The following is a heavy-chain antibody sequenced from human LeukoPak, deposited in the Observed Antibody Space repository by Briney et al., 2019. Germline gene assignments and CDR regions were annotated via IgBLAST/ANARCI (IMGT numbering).Heavy chain of an antibody. J-gene: IGHJ1*01. Sequence: GGSLRLSCAASGFTFSSSGMTWVRQAPGKGLEWVSAISGSGGRTYYADSVKGRFTISRDNSKNTLYLQMNSLRAEDTAVYYCAKAPTPVVAATLFHHWGQGTLVTVS. CDR2: ISGSGGRT. CDR1: GFTFSSSG. CDR3: AKAPTPVVAATLFHH. V-gene: IGHV3-23*01. D-gene: IGHD2-15*01.